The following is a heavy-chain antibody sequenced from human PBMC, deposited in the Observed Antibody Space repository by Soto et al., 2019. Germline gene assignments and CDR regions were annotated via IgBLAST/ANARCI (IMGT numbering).Heavy chain of an antibody. V-gene: IGHV3-23*01. CDR2: LSGSGLST. Sequence: EVQLLESGGGLVQPGGSLRLSCAASGFTFSRYAMSWVRQAPGKGLEWVSTLSGSGLSTNYADSVKGRFTISRDNSMNTLYLKMNSLRVEDTAVYFCAKGTAASGTSGFDYWGQGTLVTVSS. J-gene: IGHJ4*02. D-gene: IGHD6-13*01. CDR1: GFTFSRYA. CDR3: AKGTAASGTSGFDY.